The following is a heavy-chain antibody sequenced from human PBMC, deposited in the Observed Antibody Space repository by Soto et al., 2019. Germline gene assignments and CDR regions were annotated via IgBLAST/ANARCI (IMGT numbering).Heavy chain of an antibody. CDR1: GYTFTSYY. Sequence: ASVKVSCKASGYTFTSYYMHWVRQAPGQGLEWMGIINPSGGSTSYAQKFQGRVTMTRDTSTSTVYMELSSLRSEDTAVYYCARDRVMGGGIEVDGKPNRYYGMDVWGQGTTVTVSS. D-gene: IGHD6-19*01. J-gene: IGHJ6*02. CDR2: INPSGGST. CDR3: ARDRVMGGGIEVDGKPNRYYGMDV. V-gene: IGHV1-46*01.